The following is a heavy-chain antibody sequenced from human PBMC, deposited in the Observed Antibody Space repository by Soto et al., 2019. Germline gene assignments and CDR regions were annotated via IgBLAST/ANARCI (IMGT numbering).Heavy chain of an antibody. D-gene: IGHD2-2*01. Sequence: GGSLRLSCTVSGFAFNNYGINWVRQAPGQGLEWVSSISKSDYTYYSDSVKGRFTISRDNAKNSVSLQMNTLRVEDTAVYYCAREDSIIIPAVSDFWGRGTLVTVSS. CDR1: GFAFNNYG. J-gene: IGHJ4*02. CDR2: ISKSDYT. V-gene: IGHV3-21*01. CDR3: AREDSIIIPAVSDF.